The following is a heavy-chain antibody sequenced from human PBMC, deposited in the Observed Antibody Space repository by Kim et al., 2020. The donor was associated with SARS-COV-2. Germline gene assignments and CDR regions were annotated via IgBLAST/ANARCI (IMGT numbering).Heavy chain of an antibody. CDR2: IIPIFGTA. J-gene: IGHJ6*02. V-gene: IGHV1-69*13. D-gene: IGHD6-13*01. CDR3: ARDGYEGLDYYYYGMDV. CDR1: GGTFSSYA. Sequence: SVKVSCKASGGTFSSYAISWVRQAPGQGLEWMGGIIPIFGTANYAQKFQGRVTITADESTSTAYMELSSLRSEDTAVYYCARDGYEGLDYYYYGMDVWGQGTTVTVSS.